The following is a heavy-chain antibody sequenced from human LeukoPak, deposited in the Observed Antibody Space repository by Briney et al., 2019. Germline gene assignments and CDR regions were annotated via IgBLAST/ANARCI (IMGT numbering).Heavy chain of an antibody. V-gene: IGHV1-69*05. D-gene: IGHD2-15*01. J-gene: IGHJ5*02. CDR3: ARVVAATGWFDP. CDR2: IIPIFGTA. Sequence: SVKVSCKASGYTFTGYYMRWVRQAPGQGLEWMGGIIPIFGTANYAQKFQGRVTITTDESTSTAYMELSSLRSEDTAVYYCARVVAATGWFDPWGQGTLVTVSS. CDR1: GYTFTGYY.